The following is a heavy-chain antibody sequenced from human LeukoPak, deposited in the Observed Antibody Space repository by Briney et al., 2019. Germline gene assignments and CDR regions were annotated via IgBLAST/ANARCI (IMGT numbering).Heavy chain of an antibody. J-gene: IGHJ4*02. Sequence: GGSLRLSCAVSGSTLTEHAWSWVRRAPGEGLEWVSGIIDVGGTYYADSVKGRFTISRDSSKNTLYLQMNSLRAEDTATYYCAKDYCRGGNCPLPFFDSWGQGTLVTVSS. CDR1: GSTLTEHA. CDR2: IIDVGGT. CDR3: AKDYCRGGNCPLPFFDS. V-gene: IGHV3-23*01. D-gene: IGHD2-15*01.